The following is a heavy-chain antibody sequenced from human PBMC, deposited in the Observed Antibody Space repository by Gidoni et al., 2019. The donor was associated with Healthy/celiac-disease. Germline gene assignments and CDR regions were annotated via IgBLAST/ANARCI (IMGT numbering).Heavy chain of an antibody. CDR2: IFSNDEK. V-gene: IGHV2-26*01. D-gene: IGHD2-21*01. CDR3: ARILLSQIRPPLRGDPYYYYYGMDV. CDR1: GFSLSNARMG. Sequence: QVTLKESGPVLVKPTETLTLTCTVSGFSLSNARMGVSWIRQPPGKALEWLAHIFSNDEKSYSTSLKSRLTISKDTSKSQVVLTMTNMDPVDTATYYCARILLSQIRPPLRGDPYYYYYGMDVWGQGTTVTVSS. J-gene: IGHJ6*02.